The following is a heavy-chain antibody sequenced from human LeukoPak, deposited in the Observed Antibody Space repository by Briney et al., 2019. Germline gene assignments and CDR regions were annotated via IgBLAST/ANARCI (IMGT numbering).Heavy chain of an antibody. V-gene: IGHV3-74*01. CDR2: MNTDGSST. J-gene: IGHJ4*02. CDR3: ARELSGSGWYGGPDY. CDR1: GFTFSNYW. D-gene: IGHD6-19*01. Sequence: QPGGSLRLSCAASGFTFSNYWMHWVRQAPGKGLVWVSRMNTDGSSTTYADSVKGRFTISRDNAKNTLYLQMNSLRAEDTAVYYCARELSGSGWYGGPDYWGQGTLVTVSS.